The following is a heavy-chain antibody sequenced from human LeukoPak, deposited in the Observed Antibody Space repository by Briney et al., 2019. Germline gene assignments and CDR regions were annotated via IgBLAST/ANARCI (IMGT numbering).Heavy chain of an antibody. Sequence: SVKVSCKASGGTFSSYAISWVRQAPGQGLEWMGGIIPIFGTANYAQKFQGRVTITADESTSTAYMELSSLRSEDTAVYYRARGARGGIVVVPAAIKQSWFDPWGQGTLVTVSS. D-gene: IGHD2-2*02. CDR2: IIPIFGTA. J-gene: IGHJ5*02. V-gene: IGHV1-69*13. CDR1: GGTFSSYA. CDR3: ARGARGGIVVVPAAIKQSWFDP.